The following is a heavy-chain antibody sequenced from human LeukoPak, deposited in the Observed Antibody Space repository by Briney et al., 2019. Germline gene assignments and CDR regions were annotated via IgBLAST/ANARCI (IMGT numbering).Heavy chain of an antibody. J-gene: IGHJ4*02. Sequence: ASETLSLTCTVSGVSISSYYWSWIRQPAGKGLEWIGRIYYSGSTYYNPSLKSRVTISVDTSKNQFSLKLSSVTAADTAVYYCANAVTTDYSNYGGAFDYWGQGTLVTVSS. CDR2: IYYSGST. CDR3: ANAVTTDYSNYGGAFDY. D-gene: IGHD4-11*01. V-gene: IGHV4-59*05. CDR1: GVSISSYY.